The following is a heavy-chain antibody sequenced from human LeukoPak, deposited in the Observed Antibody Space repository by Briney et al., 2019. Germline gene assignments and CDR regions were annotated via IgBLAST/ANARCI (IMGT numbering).Heavy chain of an antibody. J-gene: IGHJ4*02. Sequence: GGSLRLSCTASGFIFSDYAMNWVRQAPGKGLEWVANIKQDGSEKDYVDSVKGRFTISRDNAKNSVYLQMNSLRAEDTAVYYCARQWNYWGQGTLVTVSS. V-gene: IGHV3-7*01. CDR1: GFIFSDYA. D-gene: IGHD2-8*01. CDR3: ARQWNY. CDR2: IKQDGSEK.